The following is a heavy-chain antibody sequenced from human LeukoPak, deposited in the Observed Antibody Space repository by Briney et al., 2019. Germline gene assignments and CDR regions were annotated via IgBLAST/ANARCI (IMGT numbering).Heavy chain of an antibody. CDR2: IYHSGST. J-gene: IGHJ4*02. CDR3: ARGKQLVGAFDY. CDR1: GGSISSGYY. D-gene: IGHD6-6*01. Sequence: PETLSLTCTVSGGSISSGYYWGWIRQPPGKGLEWIGSIYHSGSTYYNPSLKSRVTISVDTSKNQFSLKLSSVTAADTAVYYCARGKQLVGAFDYWGQGTLVTVSS. V-gene: IGHV4-38-2*02.